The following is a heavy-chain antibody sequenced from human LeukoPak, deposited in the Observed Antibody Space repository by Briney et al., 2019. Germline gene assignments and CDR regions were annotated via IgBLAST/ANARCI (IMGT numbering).Heavy chain of an antibody. V-gene: IGHV1-2*02. J-gene: IGHJ1*01. Sequence: ASVKVSCKTSAYTFTGYYMHWWRQAPGQGFEWMGWINPNSGGTNYAQKFQGRVTMTRDTSISTAYMELSRLRSDDTAVYYCASRYYYDSSGYYSVTYEYFQHWGQGTLVTVSS. CDR1: AYTFTGYY. CDR3: ASRYYYDSSGYYSVTYEYFQH. CDR2: INPNSGGT. D-gene: IGHD3-22*01.